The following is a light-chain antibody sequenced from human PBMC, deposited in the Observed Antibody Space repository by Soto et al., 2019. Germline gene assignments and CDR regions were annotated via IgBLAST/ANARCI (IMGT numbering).Light chain of an antibody. J-gene: IGKJ3*01. CDR1: ESVHRN. Sequence: EVVMTQSPATLSVSPGERVTLSCRASESVHRNLPWYHQKPGQGPSLLIYYASTRATGVPDRFTGSGSGTKFTLTISSLQSEDFGVYHCQHYSNWPPTFGPGTKVEIK. CDR2: YAS. CDR3: QHYSNWPPT. V-gene: IGKV3-15*01.